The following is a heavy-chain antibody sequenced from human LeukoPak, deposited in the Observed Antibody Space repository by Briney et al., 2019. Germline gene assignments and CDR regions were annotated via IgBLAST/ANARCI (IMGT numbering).Heavy chain of an antibody. CDR1: GYSISNGYY. CDR2: IYHRGST. D-gene: IGHD1-26*01. CDR3: ARGGNYWPQWWFDP. J-gene: IGHJ5*02. V-gene: IGHV4-38-2*02. Sequence: SETLSLTCTVSGYSISNGYYWGWIRQPPGKGLEWVGSIYHRGSTYYNPSLRSRVTMSLDASKNQFSLELNSVTPADTAVYYCARGGNYWPQWWFDPWGRGTLVSVSS.